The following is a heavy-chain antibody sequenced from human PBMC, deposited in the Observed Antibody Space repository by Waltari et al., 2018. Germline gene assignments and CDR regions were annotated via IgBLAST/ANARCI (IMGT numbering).Heavy chain of an antibody. V-gene: IGHV4-39*07. Sequence: QLQLQESGPGLVKPSETLSLTCTVSGGSISSSRYYWGWIRQPPGKGLEWIGSFDYSGRPYYNPSLKSRVTISVDTSKNQFSLKLSSVTAADTAVYYCARDEIGRRGMDVWGQGTTVTVSS. J-gene: IGHJ6*02. CDR3: ARDEIGRRGMDV. D-gene: IGHD3-16*01. CDR1: GGSISSSRYY. CDR2: FDYSGRP.